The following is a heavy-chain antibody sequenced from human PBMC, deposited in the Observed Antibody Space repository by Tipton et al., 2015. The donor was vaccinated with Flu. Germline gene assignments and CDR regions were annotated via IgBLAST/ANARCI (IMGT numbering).Heavy chain of an antibody. V-gene: IGHV4-59*01. CDR2: VSDTGTT. D-gene: IGHD2-15*01. CDR3: SRASAPVRGSYPGGGIDV. J-gene: IGHJ3*01. Sequence: TLSLTCTVSGGSISPYYWNWIRQPPGKGLEWIGYYVSDTGTTDYNPSLRSRVAISEETSTNQLFLKLSSVTAADTAVYYCSRASAPVRGSYPGGGIDVWGPSTVVTVSS. CDR1: GGSISPYY.